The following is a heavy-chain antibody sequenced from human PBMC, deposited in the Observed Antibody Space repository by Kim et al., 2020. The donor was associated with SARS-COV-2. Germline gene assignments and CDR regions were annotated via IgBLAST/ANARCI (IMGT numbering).Heavy chain of an antibody. V-gene: IGHV3-23*01. CDR1: GFTFSSYA. CDR2: ISGSGGST. J-gene: IGHJ4*02. Sequence: GGSLRLSCAASGFTFSSYAMSWVRQAPGKGLEWVSAISGSGGSTYYADSVKGWFTISRDNSKNTLYLQMNSLRAEDTAVYYCAKFLRPLRLGEYYFDYWGQGTLGTVSS. CDR3: AKFLRPLRLGEYYFDY. D-gene: IGHD3-16*01.